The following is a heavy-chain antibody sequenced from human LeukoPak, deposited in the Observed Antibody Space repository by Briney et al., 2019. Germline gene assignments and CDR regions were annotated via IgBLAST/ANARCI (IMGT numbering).Heavy chain of an antibody. Sequence: GGSLRLSCAASGFTFSNSAMSWVRQAPGKGLEWVSSMSGSGGSTYYADSVKGRFTISRDNSKNTLYLQMNNLRAEDTALYYCAKNQGQWLVPVDYWGQGTLVTVSS. CDR3: AKNQGQWLVPVDY. J-gene: IGHJ4*02. D-gene: IGHD6-19*01. CDR2: MSGSGGST. V-gene: IGHV3-23*01. CDR1: GFTFSNSA.